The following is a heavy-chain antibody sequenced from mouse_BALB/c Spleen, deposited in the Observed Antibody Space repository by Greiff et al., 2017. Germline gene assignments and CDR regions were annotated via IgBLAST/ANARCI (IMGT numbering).Heavy chain of an antibody. CDR1: GFTFSNYW. V-gene: IGHV6-6*02. Sequence: EVHLVESGGGLVQPGGSMKLSCVASGFTFSNYWMNWVRQSPEKGLEWVAEIRLKSNNYATHYAESVKGRFTISRDDSKSSVYLQMNNLRAEDTGIYYCTRSRLRGFYAMDYWGQGTSVTVSS. J-gene: IGHJ4*01. CDR2: IRLKSNNYAT. CDR3: TRSRLRGFYAMDY. D-gene: IGHD1-2*01.